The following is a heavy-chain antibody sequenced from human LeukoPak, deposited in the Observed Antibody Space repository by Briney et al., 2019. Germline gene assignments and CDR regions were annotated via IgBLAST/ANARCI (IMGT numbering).Heavy chain of an antibody. CDR1: GFTFSDSA. J-gene: IGHJ4*02. Sequence: GGSLRLSCATSGFTFSDSAMDWVRQASGKGLEWVGRIKSKASNYATVYSASVKGRFIISRDDSKNTASLQLNSLKTEDTAVYYCTRPQGSGSFDYWGQGALVTVSS. CDR3: TRPQGSGSFDY. CDR2: IKSKASNYAT. V-gene: IGHV3-73*01. D-gene: IGHD3-10*01.